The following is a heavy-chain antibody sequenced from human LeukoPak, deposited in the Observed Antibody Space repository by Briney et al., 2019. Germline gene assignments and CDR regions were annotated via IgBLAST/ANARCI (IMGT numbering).Heavy chain of an antibody. Sequence: PGGSLRLSCAASGFTVSSNYMSWVRQAPGKGLEWVSVIYSGGSTYYADSVKGRFTISRDNAKNSVYLQMNSLRDEDAAVYYCARDYGSHGEYFDCWGQGALVTVSS. D-gene: IGHD3-10*01. CDR3: ARDYGSHGEYFDC. CDR1: GFTVSSNY. CDR2: IYSGGST. J-gene: IGHJ4*02. V-gene: IGHV3-53*01.